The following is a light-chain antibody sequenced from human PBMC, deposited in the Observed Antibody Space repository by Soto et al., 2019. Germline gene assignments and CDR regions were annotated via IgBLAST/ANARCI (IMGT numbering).Light chain of an antibody. V-gene: IGKV3-20*01. Sequence: EIVLTQSPGTLSLSPGERATLSCRASQSVTSSYLAWYQQKPGQAPRLLIYGASSRATGIPDRFSGSRSGTDFTLTISRLEPEDFSVYYCHQYGTAPLTFGPGTKVDIK. CDR1: QSVTSSY. J-gene: IGKJ3*01. CDR2: GAS. CDR3: HQYGTAPLT.